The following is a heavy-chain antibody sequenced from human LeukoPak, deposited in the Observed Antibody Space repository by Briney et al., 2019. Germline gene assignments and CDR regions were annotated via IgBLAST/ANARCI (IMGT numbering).Heavy chain of an antibody. CDR3: ARVIPYSITMIVVAQSDAFDI. CDR1: GGTFTSYD. J-gene: IGHJ3*02. V-gene: IGHV1-8*01. CDR2: MNPNSGNT. D-gene: IGHD3-22*01. Sequence: ASVKVSCKGSGGTFTSYDINWVRQATGQGLEWMGWMNPNSGNTGYAQKFQGRVTMTRNTSISTAYMELSSLRPEDTAVYYCARVIPYSITMIVVAQSDAFDIWGQGTMVTVSS.